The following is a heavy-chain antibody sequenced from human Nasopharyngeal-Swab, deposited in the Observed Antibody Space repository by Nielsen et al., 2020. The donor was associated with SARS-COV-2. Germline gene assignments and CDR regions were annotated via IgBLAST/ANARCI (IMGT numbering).Heavy chain of an antibody. CDR3: ARDGLDYDFWSAYFMDV. CDR2: ISSSSSYI. J-gene: IGHJ6*02. CDR1: GITFRSYA. V-gene: IGHV3-21*01. D-gene: IGHD3-3*01. Sequence: GESLKISCSASGITFRSYAMGWVRQAPGKGLELVSSISSSSSYIYYADSVKGRFTISRDNAKNSLYLQMNSLRAEDTAVYYCARDGLDYDFWSAYFMDVWGQGTTVTVSS.